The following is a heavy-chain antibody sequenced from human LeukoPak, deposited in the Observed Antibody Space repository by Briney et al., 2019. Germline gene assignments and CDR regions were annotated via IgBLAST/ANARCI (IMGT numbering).Heavy chain of an antibody. V-gene: IGHV1-2*02. CDR1: GYTFTGYY. CDR3: AGSDDSSGYRFGMGAFDI. Sequence: ASVKVSCKASGYTFTGYYMHWVRQAPGQGLEWMGWINPNSGGTNYAQKFQGRVTMTRDTSTSTAYMELSRLRSDDTAVYYCAGSDDSSGYRFGMGAFDIWGQGTMVTVSS. D-gene: IGHD3-22*01. CDR2: INPNSGGT. J-gene: IGHJ3*02.